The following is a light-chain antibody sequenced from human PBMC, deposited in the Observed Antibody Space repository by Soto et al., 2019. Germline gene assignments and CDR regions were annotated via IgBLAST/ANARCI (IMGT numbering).Light chain of an antibody. CDR1: QTISSW. J-gene: IGKJ1*01. CDR3: QHYNSYSEA. V-gene: IGKV1-5*03. CDR2: KAS. Sequence: DIQMTQSPSTLSGSVGDRVTIPCRASQTISSWLAWYQQKPGKAPKLLIYKASTLKSGVPSRFSGSGSGTEFTITISNLQPDDFETYYCQHYNSYSEAVGQGTKVDIK.